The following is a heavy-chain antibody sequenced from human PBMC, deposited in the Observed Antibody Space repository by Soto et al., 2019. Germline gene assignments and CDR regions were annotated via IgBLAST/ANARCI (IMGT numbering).Heavy chain of an antibody. Sequence: PSETLSLTCTVSGGSIGSGDYYWSWIRQPPGKGLEWIGHIYYSGSTYYNPSLKSRVTISVDTSKNQFSLKLSSVTAADTAVYYCARVGTYFASWGRGSLVTVSS. D-gene: IGHD1-1*01. J-gene: IGHJ2*01. V-gene: IGHV4-30-4*01. CDR3: ARVGTYFAS. CDR1: GGSIGSGDYY. CDR2: IYYSGST.